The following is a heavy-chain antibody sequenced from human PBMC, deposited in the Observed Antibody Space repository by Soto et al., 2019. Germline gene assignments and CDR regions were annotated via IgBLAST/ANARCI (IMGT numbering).Heavy chain of an antibody. V-gene: IGHV3-23*01. CDR2: IGGPGTDT. Sequence: GGSLKLGCEASRFIFSYYAMTWVRQAPGKGLEWVSSIGGPGTDTYYADYVKGRFTISRDNSRDKLYLQMNSLRDDDAAIYYCVKDGISRNSVWDSFDVWGQGTMVTVSS. CDR1: RFIFSYYA. CDR3: VKDGISRNSVWDSFDV. J-gene: IGHJ3*01. D-gene: IGHD4-4*01.